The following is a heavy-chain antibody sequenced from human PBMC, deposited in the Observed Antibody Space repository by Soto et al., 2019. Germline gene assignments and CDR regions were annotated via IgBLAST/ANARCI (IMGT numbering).Heavy chain of an antibody. D-gene: IGHD2-15*01. J-gene: IGHJ4*02. CDR1: GGSISSGGYS. Sequence: PSETLSLTCAVSGGSISSGGYSWSWIRQPPGKGLEWIGYIYHSGSTYYNPSLKSRVTISVGRSKNQFSLKLSSVTAADTAVYYCARGQVVAAQHWGQGTLVTVSS. V-gene: IGHV4-30-2*01. CDR2: IYHSGST. CDR3: ARGQVVAAQH.